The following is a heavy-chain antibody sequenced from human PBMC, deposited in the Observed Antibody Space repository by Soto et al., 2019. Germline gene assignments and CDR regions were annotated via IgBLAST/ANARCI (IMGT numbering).Heavy chain of an antibody. V-gene: IGHV3-30*03. J-gene: IGHJ4*02. Sequence: QAQLVESGGGVVQPGRSLILSCAASGFAFSSYGMHWVRQAPGTGLEWVAVISYDGSLQHYADSVKGRLTSSRDNAKNMVLLQMSSLRAEDTAVYYCVSDRGYGHASVPYSWGQGTLVSVSS. CDR1: GFAFSSYG. D-gene: IGHD5-18*01. CDR2: ISYDGSLQ. CDR3: VSDRGYGHASVPYS.